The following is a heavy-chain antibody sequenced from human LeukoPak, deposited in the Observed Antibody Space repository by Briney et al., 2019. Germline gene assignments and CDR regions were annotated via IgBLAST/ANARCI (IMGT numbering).Heavy chain of an antibody. CDR3: ARAGYYYNYYTDV. CDR2: ISSNGSTT. V-gene: IGHV3-64*01. Sequence: GGALRLSRAPSRFTLSSYAMHWVGQAPGKGLEYVSAISSNGSTTYYPTTVKGTFTISRDNSKNPLYLPMGSLRAEAMAVYYCARAGYYYNYYTDVWGKGNTVTVSS. CDR1: RFTLSSYA. J-gene: IGHJ6*03.